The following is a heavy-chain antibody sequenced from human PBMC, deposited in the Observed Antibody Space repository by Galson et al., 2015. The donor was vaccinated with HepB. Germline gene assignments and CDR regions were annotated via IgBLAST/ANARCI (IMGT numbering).Heavy chain of an antibody. V-gene: IGHV4-34*01. J-gene: IGHJ5*02. CDR1: GGSFSGYY. Sequence: SETLSLTCAVYGGSFSGYYWSWIRQPPGKGLEWIGEINHSGSTNYNPSLKSRVTISVDTSKNQFSLKLSSVTAADTAVYYCARAPGFGGYCSSTSCYGNWFDPWGQGTLVTVSS. D-gene: IGHD2-2*01. CDR2: INHSGST. CDR3: ARAPGFGGYCSSTSCYGNWFDP.